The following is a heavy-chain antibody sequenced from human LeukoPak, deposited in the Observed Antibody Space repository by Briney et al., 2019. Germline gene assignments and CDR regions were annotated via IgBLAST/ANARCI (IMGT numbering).Heavy chain of an antibody. Sequence: GVSLRLSCTASRFTCSSYAMSWVRQAPGKGREGVLPISGSDRSTYYADSVKGRFTISRDNSKNTLYLQMNSLRPEDTGVYYCAKAESQWLVRVLDYWGQGTLVTVSS. CDR2: ISGSDRST. CDR1: RFTCSSYA. D-gene: IGHD6-19*01. CDR3: AKAESQWLVRVLDY. J-gene: IGHJ4*02. V-gene: IGHV3-23*01.